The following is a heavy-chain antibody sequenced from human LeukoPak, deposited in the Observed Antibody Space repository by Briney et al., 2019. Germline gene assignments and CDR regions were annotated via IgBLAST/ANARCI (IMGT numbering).Heavy chain of an antibody. D-gene: IGHD1-26*01. CDR2: IYYSGST. V-gene: IGHV4-30-4*01. CDR3: ARVALELLPNWFDP. CDR1: GGSISSGDYY. Sequence: PSENLSLNCTVSGGSISSGDYYWSWIRQPPGKGLELIGYIYYSGSTYYNPSLKSRVTISVDTSKNQFSLKLSSVTAADTAVYYCARVALELLPNWFDPWGQGTLVTVSS. J-gene: IGHJ5*02.